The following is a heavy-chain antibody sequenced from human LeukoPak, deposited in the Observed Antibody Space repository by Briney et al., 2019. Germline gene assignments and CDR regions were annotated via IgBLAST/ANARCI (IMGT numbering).Heavy chain of an antibody. CDR3: ARDLGSYSSGWYMGFDY. J-gene: IGHJ4*02. CDR2: ISGTSNTI. D-gene: IGHD6-19*01. V-gene: IGHV3-48*01. Sequence: PGGSLRLSCVGSGFTFSSYSMNWVRQAPGKGLKWVSYISGTSNTIYYDDSVKGRFTVSRDNAKNSLYLQMNSLRAEDTAIYYCARDLGSYSSGWYMGFDYWGQGTLVTVSS. CDR1: GFTFSSYS.